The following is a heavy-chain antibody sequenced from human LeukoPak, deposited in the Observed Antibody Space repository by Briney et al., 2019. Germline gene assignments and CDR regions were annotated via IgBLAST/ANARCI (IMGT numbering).Heavy chain of an antibody. Sequence: GGSLRLSCAASGFTFSSYSMNWVRQAPGKGLEWVSSISSSSSYIYYADSVKGRFTISRDNAKNSLYLQMNSLRAEDTALYYCAKDSSGYYPRNFDYWGQGTLVTVSS. V-gene: IGHV3-21*04. CDR3: AKDSSGYYPRNFDY. D-gene: IGHD3-22*01. CDR2: ISSSSSYI. J-gene: IGHJ4*02. CDR1: GFTFSSYS.